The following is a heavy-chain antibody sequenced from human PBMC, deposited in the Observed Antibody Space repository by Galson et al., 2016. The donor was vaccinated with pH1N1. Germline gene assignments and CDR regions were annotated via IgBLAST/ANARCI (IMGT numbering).Heavy chain of an antibody. CDR2: INVDTGNT. CDR3: ARAGNCDGDRCYGNGLDV. Sequence: SVKVSCKASGYTFTSNGIRWVRQAPGQGLEWMGWINVDTGNTVHALKLQDRVTMTTDTSTKTAYMELRSLKSDDTAVYYCARAGNCDGDRCYGNGLDVWGQGTTVTVSS. J-gene: IGHJ6*02. V-gene: IGHV1-18*01. CDR1: GYTFTSNG. D-gene: IGHD2-21*01.